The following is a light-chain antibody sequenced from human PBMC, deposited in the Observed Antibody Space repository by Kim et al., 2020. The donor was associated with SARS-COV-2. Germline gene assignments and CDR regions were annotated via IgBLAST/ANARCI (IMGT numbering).Light chain of an antibody. Sequence: QKVTISCTGTSSNIGAGSDVHWYQHLPGTAPKLLISGNTNRPSGVRDRFSGSKSGTSASLVISGLQAEDEADYYCQSYDSSLSGRVFGGGTQLTVL. CDR3: QSYDSSLSGRV. CDR2: GNT. V-gene: IGLV1-40*01. CDR1: SSNIGAGSD. J-gene: IGLJ3*02.